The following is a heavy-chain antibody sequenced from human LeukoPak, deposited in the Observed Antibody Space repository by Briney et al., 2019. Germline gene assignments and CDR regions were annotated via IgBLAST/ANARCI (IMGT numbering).Heavy chain of an antibody. CDR1: GGTFSSYA. J-gene: IGHJ5*02. V-gene: IGHV1-69*05. CDR2: IIPTFGTA. CDR3: ARDKAAAGNNWFDP. D-gene: IGHD6-13*01. Sequence: SVKVSCKASGGTFSSYAISWVRQAPGQGLEWMGGIIPTFGTANYAQKFQGRVTITTDESTSTAYMELSSLRSEDTAVYYCARDKAAAGNNWFDPWGQGTLVTVSS.